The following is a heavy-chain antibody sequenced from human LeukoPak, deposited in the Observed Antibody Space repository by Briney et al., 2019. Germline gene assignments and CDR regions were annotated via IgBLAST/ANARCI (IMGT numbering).Heavy chain of an antibody. D-gene: IGHD3-22*01. CDR2: ITTGGPNT. CDR1: GFAFSSYN. CDR3: AEPEGGYYDIRPD. V-gene: IGHV3-23*01. Sequence: GGSLRLSCAASGFAFSSYNINWVRQAPGKGLKWVSTITTGGPNTYYADSVKGRFTVSRDDSKNTLYLQMNSLRAEDTAVYYCAEPEGGYYDIRPDWGQGTLVTVSS. J-gene: IGHJ4*02.